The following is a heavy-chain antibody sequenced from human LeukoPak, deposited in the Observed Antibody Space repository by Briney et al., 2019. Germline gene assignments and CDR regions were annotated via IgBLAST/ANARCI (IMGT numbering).Heavy chain of an antibody. V-gene: IGHV4-59*08. Sequence: SETLSLTCTVSGDSISSYYWSWIRQPPGKGLEWIGYIYYSGSTNHNPSLKSRVTISVDTSKNQFSLKLSSVTAADTAVYYCAKHVEMTAYAAFDIWGQGTMVSVSS. CDR1: GDSISSYY. D-gene: IGHD2-21*02. J-gene: IGHJ3*02. CDR3: AKHVEMTAYAAFDI. CDR2: IYYSGST.